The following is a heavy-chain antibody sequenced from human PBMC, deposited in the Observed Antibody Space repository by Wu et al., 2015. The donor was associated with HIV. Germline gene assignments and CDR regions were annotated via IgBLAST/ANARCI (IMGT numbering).Heavy chain of an antibody. Sequence: QVQLVQSGAEVKKPGSSVKVSYKASGGTFSSYAISWVRQAPGQGLEWMGGIIPIFGTVNYAQKFQGRVTITADESTSTAYMELSSLRSEDTAVYYCARVDCSSTSCLSNWFDPGPGNPGPPSP. CDR3: ARVDCSSTSCLSNWFDP. CDR2: IIPIFGTV. CDR1: GGTFSSYA. J-gene: IGHJ5*02. D-gene: IGHD2-2*01. V-gene: IGHV1-69*12.